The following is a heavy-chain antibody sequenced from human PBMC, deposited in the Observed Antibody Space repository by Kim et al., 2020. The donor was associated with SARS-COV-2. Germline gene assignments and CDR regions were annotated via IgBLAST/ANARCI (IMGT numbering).Heavy chain of an antibody. D-gene: IGHD5-12*01. CDR1: GYTFTSYG. CDR2: ISAYNGNT. V-gene: IGHV1-18*01. J-gene: IGHJ4*02. CDR3: ARDRGGGYSGYDYVREFDY. Sequence: ASVKVSCKASGYTFTSYGISWVRQAPGQGLEWMGWISAYNGNTNYAQKLQGRVTMTTDTSTSTAYMELRSLRSDDTAVYYCARDRGGGYSGYDYVREFDYWGQGTLVTVSS.